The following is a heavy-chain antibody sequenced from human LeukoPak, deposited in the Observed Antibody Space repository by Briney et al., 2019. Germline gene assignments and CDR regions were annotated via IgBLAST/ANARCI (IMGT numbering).Heavy chain of an antibody. CDR2: IIPIFGTA. J-gene: IGHJ2*01. CDR3: ARSLVATIEIYWYFDL. Sequence: SVKVSCKASGGTFSSYAISWVRQAPGQGLEWMGGIIPIFGTANYAQKFQGRVTITADKSTSTAYMELSSLRPEDTAVYYCARSLVATIEIYWYFDLWGRGTLVTVSS. D-gene: IGHD5-12*01. V-gene: IGHV1-69*06. CDR1: GGTFSSYA.